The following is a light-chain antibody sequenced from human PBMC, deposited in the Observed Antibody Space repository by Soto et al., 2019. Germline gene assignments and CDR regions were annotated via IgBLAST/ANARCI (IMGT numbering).Light chain of an antibody. CDR2: GAS. CDR3: QQYGSSPT. J-gene: IGKJ4*01. CDR1: QSVSSSY. V-gene: IGKV3-20*01. Sequence: EIVLTQSPGTLSLSPGERATLSCRASQSVSSSYLAWYQQKPGQAPRLLIYGASSRATGIPDRFRGSGSGTDFTLTICRLEPEDFAVYYCQQYGSSPTFGGGTKVEIK.